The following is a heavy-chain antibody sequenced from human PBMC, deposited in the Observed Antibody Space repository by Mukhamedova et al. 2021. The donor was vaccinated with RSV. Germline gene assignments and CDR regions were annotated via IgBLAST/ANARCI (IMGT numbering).Heavy chain of an antibody. V-gene: IGHV4-31*02. CDR3: ARAPSSSGKIDY. J-gene: IGHJ4*02. Sequence: GKGLEWIGYIYYSGSTYYNPSLKSRVTISLDTSKNQFSLRVNSVTAADTAGYYCARAPSSSGKIDYWGRGTLVTVSS. CDR2: IYYSGST. D-gene: IGHD6-6*01.